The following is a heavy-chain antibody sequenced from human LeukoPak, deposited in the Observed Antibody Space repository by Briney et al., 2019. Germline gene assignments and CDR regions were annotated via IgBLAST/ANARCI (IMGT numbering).Heavy chain of an antibody. V-gene: IGHV1-8*01. J-gene: IGHJ4*02. D-gene: IGHD6-13*01. Sequence: GASVKVSCKASGYTFTSYDINWVRQATGQGLEWMGWMNPNSGNTGYAQKFQGRVTMTRNTSISTAYMELSSLRSEDTAVYYCATRYSGSLYFDYWGQGTLVTVSS. CDR2: MNPNSGNT. CDR3: ATRYSGSLYFDY. CDR1: GYTFTSYD.